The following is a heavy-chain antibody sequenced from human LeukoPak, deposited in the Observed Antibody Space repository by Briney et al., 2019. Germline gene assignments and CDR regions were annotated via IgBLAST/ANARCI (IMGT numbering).Heavy chain of an antibody. Sequence: GGTLRLSCAASGFTFSSYWMSWVRQAPGEGLEWVANIKQDGSEKYYVDSVKGRFTISRDNAKNSLYLQMNSLRAEDTAVYYCARDFLRVNYDFCSGQKSGLLRPPDYWGQGTLVTVSS. V-gene: IGHV3-7*01. CDR1: GFTFSSYW. D-gene: IGHD3-3*01. CDR3: ARDFLRVNYDFCSGQKSGLLRPPDY. CDR2: IKQDGSEK. J-gene: IGHJ4*02.